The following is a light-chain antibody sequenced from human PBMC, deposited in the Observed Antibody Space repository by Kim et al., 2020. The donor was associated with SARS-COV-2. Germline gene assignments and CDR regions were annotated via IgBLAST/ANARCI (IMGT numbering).Light chain of an antibody. V-gene: IGKV3-20*01. Sequence: SPGERATLSCRASQRISSAYLAWYQQRPGQSPTRSIYGAFTRATGIPGRFSGSGSGTDFSLTISTLETEDFAVYYCQFYGGSPLYTFGRGTKLEI. J-gene: IGKJ2*01. CDR3: QFYGGSPLYT. CDR1: QRISSAY. CDR2: GAF.